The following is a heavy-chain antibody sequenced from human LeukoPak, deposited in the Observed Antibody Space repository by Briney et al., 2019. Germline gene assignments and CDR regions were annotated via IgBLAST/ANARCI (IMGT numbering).Heavy chain of an antibody. CDR2: IIPILGIA. CDR3: ARDRLVDIVVVPAAIEFDY. Sequence: SVKVSCKASGGTFSSYAISWVRQAPGQGLEWMGGIIPILGIANYAQKFQGRVTITADKSTSTAYMELSSLRSEDTAVYYCARDRLVDIVVVPAAIEFDYWGQGTLVTVSS. D-gene: IGHD2-2*02. J-gene: IGHJ4*02. CDR1: GGTFSSYA. V-gene: IGHV1-69*10.